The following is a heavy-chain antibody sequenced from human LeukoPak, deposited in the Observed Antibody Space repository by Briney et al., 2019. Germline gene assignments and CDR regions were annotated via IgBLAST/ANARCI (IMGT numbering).Heavy chain of an antibody. V-gene: IGHV7-4-1*02. CDR1: GYTFSTYA. D-gene: IGHD3-10*01. CDR2: INTNTGNP. CDR3: ARDADVHYYGSGSYYRFAFDF. Sequence: ASVKVSCKASGYTFSTYALNWVRQAPGQGLEWMGWINTNTGNPTYGQGFTGRFVFSLDTSVSTAYLQISSLKAEDTAFYYCARDADVHYYGSGSYYRFAFDFWGQGAMVTVSS. J-gene: IGHJ3*01.